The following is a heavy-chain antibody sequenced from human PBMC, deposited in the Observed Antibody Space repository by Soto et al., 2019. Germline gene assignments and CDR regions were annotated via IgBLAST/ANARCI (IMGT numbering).Heavy chain of an antibody. Sequence: GGSLRLSCAASGFTFSDYYMSWIRQAPGKGLEWVSYISSSGSTIYYADSVKGRFTISRDNAKNSLYLQMNSLRAEDTAVYYCARVGPDCSGGSCYSYYYYYYMDVWGKGTTVTVSS. CDR3: ARVGPDCSGGSCYSYYYYYYMDV. CDR2: ISSSGSTI. CDR1: GFTFSDYY. D-gene: IGHD2-15*01. J-gene: IGHJ6*03. V-gene: IGHV3-11*01.